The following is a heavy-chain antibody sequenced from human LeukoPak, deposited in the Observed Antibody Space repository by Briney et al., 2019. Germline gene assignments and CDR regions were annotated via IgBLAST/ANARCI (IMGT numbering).Heavy chain of an antibody. J-gene: IGHJ4*02. CDR3: ARSTTPVRGYRPRFDY. Sequence: SVTVSCKASGGTFSSYAISWVRQAPGQGLEWMGGIIPIFGTANYAQKFQGRVTITADESTSTAYMELSNLRSEDTAVYYCARSTTPVRGYRPRFDYWGQGTLVTVSS. D-gene: IGHD5-18*01. V-gene: IGHV1-69*13. CDR1: GGTFSSYA. CDR2: IIPIFGTA.